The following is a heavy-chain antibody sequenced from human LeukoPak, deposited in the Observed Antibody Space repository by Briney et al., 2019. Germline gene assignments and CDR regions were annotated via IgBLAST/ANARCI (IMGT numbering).Heavy chain of an antibody. CDR3: ARSDYVWGSYSLREKYFDY. Sequence: GASVKVSCKAPGYTFTNYGISWVRQAPGQGLEWMGWISPYNGNTNYAQKLQGRVTMTTDTSTSTAYMELRSLRSDDTAVYYCARSDYVWGSYSLREKYFDYWGQGTLVTVSS. J-gene: IGHJ4*02. CDR2: ISPYNGNT. V-gene: IGHV1-18*01. D-gene: IGHD3-16*02. CDR1: GYTFTNYG.